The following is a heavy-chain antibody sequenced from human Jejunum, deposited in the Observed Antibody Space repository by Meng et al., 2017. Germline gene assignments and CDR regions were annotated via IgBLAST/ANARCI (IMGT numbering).Heavy chain of an antibody. V-gene: IGHV7-4-1*02. CDR2: INTNNGNP. J-gene: IGHJ4*02. D-gene: IGHD3-22*01. Sequence: QVLLLPFGFEWKEPGASGKVSCKASGYNFTSYAINWLRQAPGQGPEWMGWINTNNGNPTYAQGFTGRFVFSLDTSVSTAYVQISSLKVEDTAMYYCARDNYDTASRFDYWGQGTLVTVSS. CDR3: ARDNYDTASRFDY. CDR1: GYNFTSYA.